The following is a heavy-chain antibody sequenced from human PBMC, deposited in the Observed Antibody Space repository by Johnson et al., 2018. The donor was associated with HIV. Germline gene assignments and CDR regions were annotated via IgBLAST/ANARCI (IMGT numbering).Heavy chain of an antibody. CDR2: ISYDGSNK. V-gene: IGHV3-30*04. CDR1: GFTFSSYA. J-gene: IGHJ3*02. CDR3: ARDSASGQQLVNSDAFDI. Sequence: QLVESGGGVVQPGRSLRLSCAASGFTFSSYAMHWVRQAPGKGLEWVAVISYDGSNKYYADSVKGRFPISRDNSKNTLYVQMNSLRAEDTAVYYCARDSASGQQLVNSDAFDIWGQGTMVTVSS. D-gene: IGHD6-13*01.